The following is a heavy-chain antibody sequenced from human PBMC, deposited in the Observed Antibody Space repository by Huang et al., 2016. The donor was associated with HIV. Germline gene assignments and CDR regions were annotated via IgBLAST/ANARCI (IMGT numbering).Heavy chain of an antibody. Sequence: EVQLWESGGTLVQPGGSLRLSCGASGFTFSNYAMSWVRQAPGKGLEWVSFISGSSGTKYYADSGKGRFTISRDKVKKTVYLQRNSLRVEDAAVYYCAKDRGDGYSGYDYDYWGQGTLVTVSS. CDR1: GFTFSNYA. CDR3: AKDRGDGYSGYDYDY. V-gene: IGHV3-23*01. CDR2: ISGSSGTK. D-gene: IGHD5-12*01. J-gene: IGHJ4*02.